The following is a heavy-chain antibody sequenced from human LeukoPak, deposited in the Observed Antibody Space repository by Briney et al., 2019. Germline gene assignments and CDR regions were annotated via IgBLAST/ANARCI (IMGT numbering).Heavy chain of an antibody. J-gene: IGHJ4*02. D-gene: IGHD1-26*01. CDR2: ISAYNGNT. Sequence: GASVKVSCKASGYTFTSYGISWVRQAPGQGLEWMGWISAYNGNTNYAQKLQGRVTMTTDTSTSTAYVELRSLRSDDTAVYYCARGVPVGTTEGDFDCWGQGTLVTVSS. CDR3: ARGVPVGTTEGDFDC. CDR1: GYTFTSYG. V-gene: IGHV1-18*01.